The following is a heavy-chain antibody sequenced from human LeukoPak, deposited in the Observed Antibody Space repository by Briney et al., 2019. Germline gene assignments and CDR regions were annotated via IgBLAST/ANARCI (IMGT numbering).Heavy chain of an antibody. J-gene: IGHJ4*02. CDR1: GYTFTSYG. V-gene: IGHV1-18*01. CDR3: ARDLPTRDYYDSSGYYRY. D-gene: IGHD3-22*01. Sequence: GASVKVSCKASGYTFTSYGISWVRQAPGQGLEWMGWISAYNGNTNYAQKLQGRVTMTTHTSTSTAYMELRGLRSDDTAVYYCARDLPTRDYYDSSGYYRYWGQGTLVTVSS. CDR2: ISAYNGNT.